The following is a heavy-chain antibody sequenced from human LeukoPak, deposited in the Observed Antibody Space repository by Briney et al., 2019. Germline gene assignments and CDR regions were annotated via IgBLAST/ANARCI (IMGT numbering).Heavy chain of an antibody. CDR3: ARGGNWNPHWFDP. J-gene: IGHJ5*02. D-gene: IGHD1-20*01. Sequence: ASVKVSCKASGGTFSSYAISWVRQAPGQGLEWMGGIIPIFGTANYAQKFQGRVTITADESTSTAYMELSSLRSEDTAVYYCARGGNWNPHWFDPWGQGTLATVSS. CDR2: IIPIFGTA. CDR1: GGTFSSYA. V-gene: IGHV1-69*13.